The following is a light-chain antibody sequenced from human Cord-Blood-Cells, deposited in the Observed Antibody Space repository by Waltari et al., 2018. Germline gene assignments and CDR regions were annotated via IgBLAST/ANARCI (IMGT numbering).Light chain of an antibody. CDR2: DAS. CDR3: QQRSNLPPIT. CDR1: QSVSSY. V-gene: IGKV3-11*01. Sequence: EIVLTQSQATLSLSQGERANLSCRASQSVSSYLAWYQQKPGQAPRLLIYDASNRATGIPARFSGSGSGTDFTLTISSLEPEDFAVYYCQQRSNLPPITFGQGTRLEIK. J-gene: IGKJ5*01.